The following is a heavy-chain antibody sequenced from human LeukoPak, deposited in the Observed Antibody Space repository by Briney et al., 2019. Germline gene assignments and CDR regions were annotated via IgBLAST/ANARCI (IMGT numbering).Heavy chain of an antibody. CDR1: EYGFTNYW. J-gene: IGHJ4*02. D-gene: IGHD2-2*01. CDR2: IYPGDSDT. Sequence: GESLKISCQGSEYGFTNYWVGWVRQMPGKALEWMGIIYPGDSDTRYSPSFQGRVTISADKSISTAYLQWSSLRASDTGMYYCARSCEASSPSCYVYWGPGTLVTVSS. CDR3: ARSCEASSPSCYVY. V-gene: IGHV5-51*01.